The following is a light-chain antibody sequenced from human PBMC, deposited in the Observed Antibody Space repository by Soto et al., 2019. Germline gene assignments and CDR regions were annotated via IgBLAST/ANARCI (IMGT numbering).Light chain of an antibody. V-gene: IGKV3-11*01. CDR1: QSVSSY. J-gene: IGKJ4*01. CDR3: QQRSNWPP. Sequence: DIVLTQSPATLSLSPGERATLSCRASQSVSSYLAWYQQKPGQAPRLLIYNASNRATGIPARFSGSGSGTDITLTISSLEPEYSAVYYCQQRSNWPPFGGGTKVEIK. CDR2: NAS.